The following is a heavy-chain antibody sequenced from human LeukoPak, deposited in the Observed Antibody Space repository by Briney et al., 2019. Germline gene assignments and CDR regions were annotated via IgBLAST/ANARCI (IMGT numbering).Heavy chain of an antibody. J-gene: IGHJ4*02. CDR3: VRYFDWLWAFDY. Sequence: RGSLRLSCAASGFTFSSYGMHWVRQAPGKGLEWVAVISYDGSNKYYADSVKGRFTISRDNSKNTLYLQMNSLRAEDTAVYYCVRYFDWLWAFDYWGQGTLVTVSS. V-gene: IGHV3-30*03. CDR1: GFTFSSYG. D-gene: IGHD3-9*01. CDR2: ISYDGSNK.